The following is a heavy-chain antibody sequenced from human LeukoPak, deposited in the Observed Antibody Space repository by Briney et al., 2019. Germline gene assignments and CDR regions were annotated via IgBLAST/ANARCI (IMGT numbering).Heavy chain of an antibody. CDR2: IRSKANSYAT. D-gene: IGHD4-17*01. CDR1: GFTFSGSA. CDR3: TSSTVTTQKSYFDY. Sequence: GGSLRLSCAASGFTFSGSAMHWVRQASGKGLEWVGRIRSKANSYATAYAASVKGRFTISRDDSKNTAYLQMNSLKTEDTAVYYCTSSTVTTQKSYFDYWGQGTLVTVSS. J-gene: IGHJ4*02. V-gene: IGHV3-73*01.